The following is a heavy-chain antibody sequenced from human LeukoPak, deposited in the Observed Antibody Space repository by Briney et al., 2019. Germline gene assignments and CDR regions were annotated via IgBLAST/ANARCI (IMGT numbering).Heavy chain of an antibody. CDR3: AREERDGYNYYWYFDL. Sequence: GGSLRLSCSASGFTFSSYEMNWVRQAPGKGLEWISYITGSGDTIYYADSVKGRFTISRDNAKNSLFLQMNSLTADDTAVYYCAREERDGYNYYWYFDLWGRGTLVTVSS. D-gene: IGHD5-24*01. J-gene: IGHJ2*01. V-gene: IGHV3-48*03. CDR1: GFTFSSYE. CDR2: ITGSGDTI.